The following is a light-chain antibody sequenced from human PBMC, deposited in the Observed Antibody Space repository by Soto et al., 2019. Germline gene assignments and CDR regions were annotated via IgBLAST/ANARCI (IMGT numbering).Light chain of an antibody. Sequence: DIQMTQSPSTLSASVGDRVTITCRASQSITGWLDWFQQKPGKAPKLLISKASNLESGVPSRFSGSGSGTEFTLPISGLQPDDVATYYCQQYNPYSPWTFGQGTKVEIK. J-gene: IGKJ1*01. CDR3: QQYNPYSPWT. CDR1: QSITGW. V-gene: IGKV1-5*03. CDR2: KAS.